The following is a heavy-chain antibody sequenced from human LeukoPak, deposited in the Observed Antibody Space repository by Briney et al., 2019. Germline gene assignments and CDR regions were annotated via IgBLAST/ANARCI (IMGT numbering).Heavy chain of an antibody. Sequence: PGGSLRLSCAASGFAFSSYWMTWVRQAPGKGLEWVANIKQDGTEKYCVDSVKGRFTISRDNAKNSLYLQMNSLRAEDTAVYYCARDRCSRTSCFIDYWGQGTLVTVSS. CDR3: ARDRCSRTSCFIDY. D-gene: IGHD2-2*01. V-gene: IGHV3-7*04. J-gene: IGHJ4*02. CDR1: GFAFSSYW. CDR2: IKQDGTEK.